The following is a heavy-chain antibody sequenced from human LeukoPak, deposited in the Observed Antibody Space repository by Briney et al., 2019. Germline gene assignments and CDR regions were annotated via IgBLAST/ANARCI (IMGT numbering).Heavy chain of an antibody. V-gene: IGHV4-34*01. D-gene: IGHD2-2*01. CDR3: ARRIGYCSSTSCYAGDLDAFDI. CDR2: INHSGST. Sequence: PSETLSLTCAVYGGSFSGYYWGWIRQPPGKGLEWIGEINHSGSTNYNPSLKSRVTISVDTSKNQFSLKLSSVTAADTAVYYCARRIGYCSSTSCYAGDLDAFDIWGQGTMVTVSS. J-gene: IGHJ3*02. CDR1: GGSFSGYY.